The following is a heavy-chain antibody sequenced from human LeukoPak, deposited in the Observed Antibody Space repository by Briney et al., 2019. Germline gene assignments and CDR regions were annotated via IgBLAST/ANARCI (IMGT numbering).Heavy chain of an antibody. D-gene: IGHD2-21*02. Sequence: AGGSLRLSCAPSGFTFSSYGMHWVRQAPGKGLEWVAVISYDGSNKYYADSVKGRFTISRDNSKNTLYLRMNSLRAEDTAVYYCAKDLERHIVVVTASAVDYWGQGTLVTVSS. J-gene: IGHJ4*02. CDR1: GFTFSSYG. CDR3: AKDLERHIVVVTASAVDY. CDR2: ISYDGSNK. V-gene: IGHV3-30*18.